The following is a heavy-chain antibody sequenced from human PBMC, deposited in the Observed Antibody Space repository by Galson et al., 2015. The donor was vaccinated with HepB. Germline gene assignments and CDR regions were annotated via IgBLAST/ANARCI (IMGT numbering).Heavy chain of an antibody. D-gene: IGHD3-10*01. CDR3: ARDNEITMVQGVIIAPFDY. V-gene: IGHV3-7*01. J-gene: IGHJ4*02. CDR2: IKQDGSEK. CDR1: GFTFSSYW. Sequence: SLRLSCAASGFTFSSYWMSWVRQAPGKGLEWVANIKQDGSEKYYVDSVKGRFTISRDNAMNSLYLQMNSLRAEDTAVYYCARDNEITMVQGVIIAPFDYWGQGTLVTVSS.